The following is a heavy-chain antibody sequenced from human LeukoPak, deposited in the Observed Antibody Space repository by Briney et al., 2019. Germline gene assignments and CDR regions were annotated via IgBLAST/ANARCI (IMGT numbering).Heavy chain of an antibody. Sequence: GGSLRLSCAASGFTLSNAWMNWVRQAPGKGLEWVGLIKSKTNGETRDYAAPVKGRFTISRDDSDNTLYLQMNSLRAEDTAVYYCAKGSEWWLYYFDYWGQGTLVTVSS. D-gene: IGHD2-8*01. J-gene: IGHJ4*02. CDR1: GFTLSNAW. V-gene: IGHV3-15*01. CDR2: IKSKTNGETR. CDR3: AKGSEWWLYYFDY.